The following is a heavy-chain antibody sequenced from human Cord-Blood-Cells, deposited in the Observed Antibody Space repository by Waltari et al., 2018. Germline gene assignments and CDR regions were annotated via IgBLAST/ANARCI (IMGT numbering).Heavy chain of an antibody. CDR1: GGSISSSSYY. CDR2: LYYSGGT. Sequence: QLQLQESGPGLVKPSETLSLTCTVSGGSISSSSYYWGWIRQPPGKGLEWIGSLYYSGGTYSNPSLKSRVTISVDTAKNQFSRKRSSVTAADTAVYYCARQKVTDFDYWGQGTLVTVSS. CDR3: ARQKVTDFDY. D-gene: IGHD4-4*01. V-gene: IGHV4-39*01. J-gene: IGHJ4*02.